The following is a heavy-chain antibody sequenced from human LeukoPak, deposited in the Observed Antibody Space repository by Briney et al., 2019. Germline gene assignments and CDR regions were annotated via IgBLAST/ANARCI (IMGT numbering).Heavy chain of an antibody. D-gene: IGHD5-24*01. J-gene: IGHJ4*02. Sequence: GGSLRLSCATSGFTFTSYALGWVRQAPGKGLEWVSLISGSGGSRYYGDSVKGRFTISRDNSKNLVYLEMNSLRAGDTAAYYCAKGGEDSGYNSHFDYWGQGTLVIVSS. V-gene: IGHV3-23*01. CDR1: GFTFTSYA. CDR2: ISGSGGSR. CDR3: AKGGEDSGYNSHFDY.